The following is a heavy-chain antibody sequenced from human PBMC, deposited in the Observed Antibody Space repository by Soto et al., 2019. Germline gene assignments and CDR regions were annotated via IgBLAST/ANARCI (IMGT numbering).Heavy chain of an antibody. V-gene: IGHV4-39*01. J-gene: IGHJ1*01. Sequence: QLQLQESGPGLVKPSETLSLTCTVSGGSISSSTYYWGWIRQPPGKGLEWIGSIYYSGSTYYNPSLKGRVTIXXDXSXXQFSLKLSSVTAADTAVYYCAGQEGGRYSREYFQPWGQGTLVTVSS. CDR3: AGQEGGRYSREYFQP. CDR1: GGSISSSTYY. CDR2: IYYSGST. D-gene: IGHD2-15*01.